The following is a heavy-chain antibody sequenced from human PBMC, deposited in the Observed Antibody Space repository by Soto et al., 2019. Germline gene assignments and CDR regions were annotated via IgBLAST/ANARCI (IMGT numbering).Heavy chain of an antibody. V-gene: IGHV1-58*01. J-gene: IGHJ4*02. CDR1: GFTFTSSA. D-gene: IGHD6-13*01. CDR2: IVVGSGNT. CDR3: AADQGYSSSWFVPSYYFDY. Sequence: GASVKVSCKASGFTFTSSAVQWVRQARGQRLEWIGWIVVGSGNTNYAQKFQERVTITRDMSTSTAYMELSSLRSEDTAVYYCAADQGYSSSWFVPSYYFDYWGQGTLVTVSS.